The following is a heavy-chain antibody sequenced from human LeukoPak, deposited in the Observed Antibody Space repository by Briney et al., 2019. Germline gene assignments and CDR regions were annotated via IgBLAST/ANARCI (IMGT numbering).Heavy chain of an antibody. CDR2: ITYDGSNK. CDR1: GFTFSSYG. D-gene: IGHD6-6*01. J-gene: IGHJ4*02. V-gene: IGHV3-30*03. Sequence: PGGSLRLSCAASGFTFSSYGMHWVRQAPGKGLEWVAVITYDGSNKYYTDSVKGRFTISRDNAKNSVYLQMNSLRAEDTAVYYCARDPYSSSSFDYWGQGTLVTVSS. CDR3: ARDPYSSSSFDY.